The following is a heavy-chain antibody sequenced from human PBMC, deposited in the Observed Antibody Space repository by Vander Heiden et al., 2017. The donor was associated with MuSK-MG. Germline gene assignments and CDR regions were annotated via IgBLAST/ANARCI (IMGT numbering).Heavy chain of an antibody. Sequence: EVQLVESGGGLVPPGGSLRLSCAASGFTFSSYSMNWVRQAPGKGLEWVSYISSSSSTIYYADSVKGRFTISRDNAKNSLYLQMNSLRAEDTAVYYCARDAVAVAGMYYYYGMDVWGQGTTVTVSS. V-gene: IGHV3-48*01. CDR1: GFTFSSYS. CDR2: ISSSSSTI. D-gene: IGHD6-19*01. J-gene: IGHJ6*02. CDR3: ARDAVAVAGMYYYYGMDV.